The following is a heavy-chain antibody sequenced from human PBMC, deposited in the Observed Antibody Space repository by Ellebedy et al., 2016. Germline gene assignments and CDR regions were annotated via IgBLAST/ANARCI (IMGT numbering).Heavy chain of an antibody. CDR3: ARGRYNYGHVDI. CDR2: IYHSGNT. V-gene: IGHV4-38-2*02. Sequence: SETLSLXCTVSGYSVSNGYYWNWIRQPPGKGLEWIGSIYHSGNTYYYPSLKSRVTISVDTSKNQLSLRLISVAAADTAVYYCARGRYNYGHVDIWGQGTMVTVSS. CDR1: GYSVSNGYY. J-gene: IGHJ3*02. D-gene: IGHD5-18*01.